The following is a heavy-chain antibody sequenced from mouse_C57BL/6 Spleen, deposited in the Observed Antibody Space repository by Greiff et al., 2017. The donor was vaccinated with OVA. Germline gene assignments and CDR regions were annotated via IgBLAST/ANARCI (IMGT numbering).Heavy chain of an antibody. CDR3: ARWDTTAPLDY. CDR2: INPYNGGT. Sequence: VQLQQSGPVLVKPGASVKMSCKASGYTFTDYYMNWVKQSHGKSLEWIGVINPYNGGTSYNQKFKGKATLTVDKSSSTAYMELNSLTSEDSAVYYCARWDTTAPLDYWGQGTTLTVSS. D-gene: IGHD1-2*01. J-gene: IGHJ2*01. V-gene: IGHV1-19*01. CDR1: GYTFTDYY.